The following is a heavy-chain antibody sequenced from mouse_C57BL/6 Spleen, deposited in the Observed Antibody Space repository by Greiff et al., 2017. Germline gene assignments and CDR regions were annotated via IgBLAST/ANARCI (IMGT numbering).Heavy chain of an antibody. CDR1: GYTFTDYN. D-gene: IGHD1-1*01. CDR3: ARRFYYGSGAWFAY. V-gene: IGHV1-18*01. CDR2: INPNNGGT. J-gene: IGHJ3*01. Sequence: EVQLQQSGPELVKPGASVKIPCKASGYTFTDYNMDWVKQSHGKSLEWIGDINPNNGGTIYNQKFKGKATLTVDKSSSTAYMELRSLTSEDTAVYYCARRFYYGSGAWFAYWGQGTLVTVSA.